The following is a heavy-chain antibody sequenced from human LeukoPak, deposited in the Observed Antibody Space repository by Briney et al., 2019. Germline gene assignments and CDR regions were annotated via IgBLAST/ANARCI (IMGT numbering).Heavy chain of an antibody. CDR3: ASYYYDSNGYQKPDAFDI. CDR1: GYTFTSYD. V-gene: IGHV1-8*01. D-gene: IGHD3-22*01. J-gene: IGHJ3*02. Sequence: ASVKVSCKASGYTFTSYDINWVRQATGQGLEWMGWMNPNSGNTGYAQKFQGRVTMTRNTSISTAYMELSSLRSEDTAVYYCASYYYDSNGYQKPDAFDIWGQGTMVTVSS. CDR2: MNPNSGNT.